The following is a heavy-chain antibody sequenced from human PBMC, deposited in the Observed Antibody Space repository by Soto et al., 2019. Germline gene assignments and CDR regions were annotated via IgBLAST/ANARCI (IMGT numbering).Heavy chain of an antibody. CDR3: ARGLKQDPYYYDSSGYAVYYYYYGMDV. Sequence: GGSLRLSCAASGFTFSSYDMHWVRQATGKGLEWVSAIGTAGDTYYPGSVKGRFTISRENAENSLYLQMNSLRAGDTAVYYCARGLKQDPYYYDSSGYAVYYYYYGMDVWGQGTTVTVSS. J-gene: IGHJ6*02. CDR1: GFTFSSYD. D-gene: IGHD3-22*01. CDR2: IGTAGDT. V-gene: IGHV3-13*04.